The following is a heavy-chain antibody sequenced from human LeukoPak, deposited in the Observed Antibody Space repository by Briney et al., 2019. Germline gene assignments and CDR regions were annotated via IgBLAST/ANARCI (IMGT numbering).Heavy chain of an antibody. CDR1: GGSISSSSFY. CDR2: IFYSGST. CDR3: ARHSRSGYSDYESAFDI. J-gene: IGHJ3*02. V-gene: IGHV4-39*01. Sequence: SETLSLTCTVSGGSISSSSFYWDWIRQPPGKGLEWIGTIFYSGSTYYNPSLKSRITISVDTSKNQFSLKLSSVTAADTAAYYCARHSRSGYSDYESAFDIWGQGTMVIVSS. D-gene: IGHD5-12*01.